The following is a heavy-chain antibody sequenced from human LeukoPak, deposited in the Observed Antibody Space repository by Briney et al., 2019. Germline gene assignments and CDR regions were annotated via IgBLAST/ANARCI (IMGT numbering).Heavy chain of an antibody. CDR1: GFTFSDFY. CDR2: ISSSGSTI. CDR3: ARAGAAGQEFDY. V-gene: IGHV3-11*01. D-gene: IGHD6-13*01. J-gene: IGHJ4*02. Sequence: GGSLRLSCSASGFTFSDFYMSWIRQAPGKGLEWVSYISSSGSTIYYADSVKGRFTISRDNAKNSLYLQMNSLRAEDTAVYYCARAGAAGQEFDYWGQGTLVTVSS.